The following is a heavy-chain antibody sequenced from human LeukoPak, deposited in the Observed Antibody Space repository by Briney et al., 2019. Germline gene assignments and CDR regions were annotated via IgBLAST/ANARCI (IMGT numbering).Heavy chain of an antibody. CDR1: GFTFDDYA. CDR3: AKGSSSWYTQFDY. D-gene: IGHD6-13*01. Sequence: GGSLRLSCAASGFTFDDYAMHWVRQTPGKGLEWVSGISWNSDSIGYADSVKGRFTISRDNAKNSLYLQMNSLRAEDMGLYYCAKGSSSWYTQFDYWGQGTLVTVSS. CDR2: ISWNSDSI. V-gene: IGHV3-9*03. J-gene: IGHJ4*02.